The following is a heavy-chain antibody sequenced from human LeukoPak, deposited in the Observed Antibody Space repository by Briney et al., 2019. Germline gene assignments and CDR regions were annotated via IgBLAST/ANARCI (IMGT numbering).Heavy chain of an antibody. J-gene: IGHJ6*02. D-gene: IGHD3-10*01. CDR2: ISYDGSNK. CDR3: AKEKIGLLWFGELNGMDV. CDR1: GFTFSSYA. Sequence: PGRSLRLSCAASGFTFSSYAMHWVRQAPGKGLEWVAVISYDGSNKYYADSVKGRFTISRDNSKNTLYLQMNSLRAEDTAVYYCAKEKIGLLWFGELNGMDVWGQGTTVTVSS. V-gene: IGHV3-30*04.